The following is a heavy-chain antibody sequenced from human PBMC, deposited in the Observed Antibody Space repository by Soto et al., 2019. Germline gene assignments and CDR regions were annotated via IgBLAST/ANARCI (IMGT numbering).Heavy chain of an antibody. D-gene: IGHD3-22*01. CDR3: ARDRYSYDSSGYSDAFDI. CDR2: IYYSGST. J-gene: IGHJ3*02. CDR1: GGSISSGGYY. Sequence: QVQLQESGPGLVKPSQTLSLTCTVSGGSISSGGYYWSWIRQHPGKGLEWIGYIYYSGSTYYNPSLKSRVTISVDTSKNQFSLELSSVTAADTDVYYCARDRYSYDSSGYSDAFDIWGQGTMVTVSS. V-gene: IGHV4-31*03.